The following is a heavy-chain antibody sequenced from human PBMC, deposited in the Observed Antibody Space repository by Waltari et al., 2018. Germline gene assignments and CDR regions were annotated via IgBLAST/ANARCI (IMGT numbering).Heavy chain of an antibody. V-gene: IGHV1-69*01. J-gene: IGHJ4*02. CDR3: ARPGRSYCSSTSCPPHY. Sequence: VQLVESGGGFVQPGGSLQLSCAASGFTFSGSALPWVRQSPGQGLEWMGGIIPIFGTANYAQKFQGRVTITADESTSTAYMELSSLRSEDTAVYYCARPGRSYCSSTSCPPHYWGQGTLVTVSS. CDR1: GFTFSGSA. D-gene: IGHD2-2*01. CDR2: IIPIFGTA.